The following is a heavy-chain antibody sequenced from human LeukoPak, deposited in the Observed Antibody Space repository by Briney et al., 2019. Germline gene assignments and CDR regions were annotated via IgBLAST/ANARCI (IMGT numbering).Heavy chain of an antibody. D-gene: IGHD5-24*01. V-gene: IGHV5-51*01. CDR2: IYPGDSDT. CDR3: ARHGGRDGYNSDAFDI. Sequence: GESLKISCKGSGYSFTSYWIGWVRQMPGKGLEWMGIIYPGDSDTRYSPSFQGQVTISADKSISTAYLQWSSLKASDTAMYYCARHGGRDGYNSDAFDIWGQGTMVTVSS. J-gene: IGHJ3*02. CDR1: GYSFTSYW.